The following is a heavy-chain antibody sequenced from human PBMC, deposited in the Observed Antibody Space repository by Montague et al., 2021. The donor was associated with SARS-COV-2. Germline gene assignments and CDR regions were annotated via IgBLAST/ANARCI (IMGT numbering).Heavy chain of an antibody. CDR1: GFTFSSYE. Sequence: SLRLSCAASGFTFSSYEMNWVRQAPGKGLKWVSYISSSGSSIYYADSVKGRFTISRDNAKNSLYLQMNSLRAEDTAVYYCAREGYYDSSGYPLSYWGQGTLVTVSS. J-gene: IGHJ4*02. CDR2: ISSSGSSI. CDR3: AREGYYDSSGYPLSY. D-gene: IGHD3-22*01. V-gene: IGHV3-48*03.